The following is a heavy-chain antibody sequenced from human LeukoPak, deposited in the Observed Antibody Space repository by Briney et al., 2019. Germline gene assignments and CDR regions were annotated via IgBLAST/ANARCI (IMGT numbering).Heavy chain of an antibody. V-gene: IGHV3-21*01. Sequence: GGSLRLSCAASGFTFSSYSMSWVRQAPGKGLEWVSSISSSSSYIYYADSLKGRFTISRDNAKNSLYLQMNSLRAEDTAVYYCANELLGAVYAFDIWGQGAMVTVSS. CDR1: GFTFSSYS. J-gene: IGHJ3*02. CDR2: ISSSSSYI. CDR3: ANELLGAVYAFDI. D-gene: IGHD1-7*01.